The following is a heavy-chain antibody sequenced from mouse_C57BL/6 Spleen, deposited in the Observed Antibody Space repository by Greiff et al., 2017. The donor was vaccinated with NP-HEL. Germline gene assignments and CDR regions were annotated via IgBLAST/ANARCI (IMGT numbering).Heavy chain of an antibody. V-gene: IGHV1-61*01. Sequence: QVQLPQPGAELVRPGSSVKLSCKASGYTFTSYWMDWVKQRPGQGLDWIGNIYPSDSETHYNHKFKDKATLTVDKSSSTAYLQLSSLTSEDSAVSYCARSGTGTYFDYGGQGTTLTVSS. CDR2: IYPSDSET. CDR3: ARSGTGTYFDY. D-gene: IGHD2-14*01. CDR1: GYTFTSYW. J-gene: IGHJ2*01.